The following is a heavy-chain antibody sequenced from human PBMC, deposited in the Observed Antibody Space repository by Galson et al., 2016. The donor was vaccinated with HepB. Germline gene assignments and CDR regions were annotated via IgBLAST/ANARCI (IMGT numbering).Heavy chain of an antibody. CDR1: EFTFSTYG. CDR3: AREMPGAAAAAFDF. J-gene: IGHJ4*02. V-gene: IGHV3-33*01. D-gene: IGHD6-13*01. Sequence: SLRLSCAASEFTFSTYGMHWVRQAPGKGLEWVALIWHDGSNKYYADSVKGRFTISRDNPKNTLYLQMNSLKVEDTAVYYCAREMPGAAAAAFDFWGRGTLVTVSS. CDR2: IWHDGSNK.